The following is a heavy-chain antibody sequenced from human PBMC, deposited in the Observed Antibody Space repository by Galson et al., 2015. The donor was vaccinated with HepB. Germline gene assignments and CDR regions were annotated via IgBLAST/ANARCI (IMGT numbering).Heavy chain of an antibody. CDR3: ARGLYDFWSGYYRH. CDR2: ISSSGSTI. J-gene: IGHJ4*02. V-gene: IGHV3-48*03. D-gene: IGHD3-3*01. Sequence: SLRLSCAASGFTFSSYEMNWVRQAPGKGLEWVSYISSSGSTIYYADSVKGRFTISRDNAKNSLYLQMNSLRAEDTAVYYCARGLYDFWSGYYRHWGQGTLVTVSS. CDR1: GFTFSSYE.